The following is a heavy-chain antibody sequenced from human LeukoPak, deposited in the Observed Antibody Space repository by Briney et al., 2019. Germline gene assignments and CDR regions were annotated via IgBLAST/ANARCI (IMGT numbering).Heavy chain of an antibody. CDR1: GYTFTSYG. CDR2: ISAYNGNT. CDR3: ARDWAPLTGYYSAEYFQH. D-gene: IGHD3-9*01. V-gene: IGHV1-18*01. Sequence: ASVNVSCKASGYTFTSYGISWVRQAPGQGLEWMGWISAYNGNTNYAQKLQGRVTMTTDTSTSTAYMELRSLRSDDTAVYYCARDWAPLTGYYSAEYFQHWGQGTLVTVSS. J-gene: IGHJ1*01.